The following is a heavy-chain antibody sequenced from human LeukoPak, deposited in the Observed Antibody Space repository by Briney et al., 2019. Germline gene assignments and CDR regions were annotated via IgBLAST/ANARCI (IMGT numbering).Heavy chain of an antibody. J-gene: IGHJ4*02. Sequence: ASVKVSCNASGYTFTSYGISWVRQAPGQGLEWMGWISAYNGNTNYAQKLQGRVTMTTDTSTSTAYMELRSLRSDDTAVYYCAREYRDYYDSSGYYLDYWGQGTLVTVSS. CDR2: ISAYNGNT. CDR1: GYTFTSYG. V-gene: IGHV1-18*01. CDR3: AREYRDYYDSSGYYLDY. D-gene: IGHD3-22*01.